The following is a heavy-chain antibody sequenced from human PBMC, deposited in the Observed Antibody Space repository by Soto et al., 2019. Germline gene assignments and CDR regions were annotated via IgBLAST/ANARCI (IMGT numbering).Heavy chain of an antibody. CDR2: ISWNSGSI. CDR1: GFTFDDYA. Sequence: GGSLRLSCAASGFTFDDYAMHWFRQAPGKGLEWVSGISWNSGSIGYADSVKGRFTISRDNAKNSLYLQMNSLRAVDTALYYCAAGLDVLRFLGWFPPDYWGQGTLVTVSS. V-gene: IGHV3-9*01. D-gene: IGHD3-3*01. J-gene: IGHJ4*02. CDR3: AAGLDVLRFLGWFPPDY.